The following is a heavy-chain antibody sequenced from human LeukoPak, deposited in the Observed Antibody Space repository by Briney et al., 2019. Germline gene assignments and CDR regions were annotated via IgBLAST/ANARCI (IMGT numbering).Heavy chain of an antibody. CDR2: ISSSGSTI. CDR3: TRVQWAYGSGSYPDY. D-gene: IGHD3-10*01. CDR1: GFTFSSYE. Sequence: GGSLRLSCAASGFTFSSYEMNWVRQAPGKGLEWVSYISSSGSTIYYADSVKGRFTISRDNAKNSLYLQMNSLRAEDTAVYYCTRVQWAYGSGSYPDYWGQGTLVTVSS. V-gene: IGHV3-48*03. J-gene: IGHJ4*02.